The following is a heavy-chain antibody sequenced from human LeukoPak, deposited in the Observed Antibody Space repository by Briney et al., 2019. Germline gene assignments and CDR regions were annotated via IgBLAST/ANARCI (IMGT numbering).Heavy chain of an antibody. Sequence: GGSLRLSCAASGFTFSSYAMSWVRQAPGKGLEWVSAISGSGGSTYYADSVKGRFTISRDNSKNTLYLQMNSLRAEDTAVYYCAKGLGFGTVTTCYDYWGQGTLVTVSS. V-gene: IGHV3-23*01. J-gene: IGHJ4*02. CDR3: AKGLGFGTVTTCYDY. CDR2: ISGSGGST. D-gene: IGHD4-17*01. CDR1: GFTFSSYA.